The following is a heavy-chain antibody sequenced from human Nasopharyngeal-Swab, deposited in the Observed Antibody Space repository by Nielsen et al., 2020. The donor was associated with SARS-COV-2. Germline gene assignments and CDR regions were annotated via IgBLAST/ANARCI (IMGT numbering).Heavy chain of an antibody. V-gene: IGHV1-46*01. J-gene: IGHJ6*02. CDR3: TRGTYDMDV. CDR2: INPRGGST. CDR1: GYTFTSYY. Sequence: ASVKVSCKASGYTFTSYYMHWVRQAPGQGLEWMGIINPRGGSTSYAQKFQGRVTMTRDTSTSTLYMNLSSLTSDDTAVYYCTRGTYDMDVWGQGTTVTSP.